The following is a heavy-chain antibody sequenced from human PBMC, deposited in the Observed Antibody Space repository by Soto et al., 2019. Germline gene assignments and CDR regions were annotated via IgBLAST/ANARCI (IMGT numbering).Heavy chain of an antibody. D-gene: IGHD2-21*01. V-gene: IGHV3-30*18. CDR1: GFTFSSYG. CDR3: AKDFRHPPEAHNGMDV. Sequence: LRLSCAASGFTFSSYGMHWVRQAPGKGLEWVAVISYGGSNKYYADSVKGRFTISRDNSKNTLYLQMNSLRAEDTAVYYCAKDFRHPPEAHNGMDVLGQGTTVT. J-gene: IGHJ6*02. CDR2: ISYGGSNK.